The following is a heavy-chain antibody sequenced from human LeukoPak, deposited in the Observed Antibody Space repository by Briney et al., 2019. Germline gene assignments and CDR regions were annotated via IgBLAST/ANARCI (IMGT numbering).Heavy chain of an antibody. J-gene: IGHJ4*02. CDR3: ARERYYYDSSGSYWYFDY. CDR1: GFTFNSYW. D-gene: IGHD3-22*01. CDR2: INSDGSTT. Sequence: GGSLRLSCAASGFTFNSYWMHWVRQAPGKGLVWVSRINSDGSTTSYADSVKGRFTFSRDNAKNTLYLQMNSLRAEDTAVYYCARERYYYDSSGSYWYFDYWGQGTLVTVSS. V-gene: IGHV3-74*01.